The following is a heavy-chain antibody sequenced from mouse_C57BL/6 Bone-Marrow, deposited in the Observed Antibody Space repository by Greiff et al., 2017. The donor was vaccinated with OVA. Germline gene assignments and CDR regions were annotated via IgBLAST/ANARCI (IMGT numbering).Heavy chain of an antibody. J-gene: IGHJ1*03. CDR1: GFTFSDYY. Sequence: EVHLVESEGGLVQPGSSMKLSCTASGFTFSDYYMPWVRQVPEKGLEWVANINYDGSSTYYLDSLKSRFIISRANAKNILYLQMSSLKSEDTATYYCARAIYGYDGKGWYFDVWGTGTTVTVSS. V-gene: IGHV5-16*01. CDR2: INYDGSST. D-gene: IGHD2-2*01. CDR3: ARAIYGYDGKGWYFDV.